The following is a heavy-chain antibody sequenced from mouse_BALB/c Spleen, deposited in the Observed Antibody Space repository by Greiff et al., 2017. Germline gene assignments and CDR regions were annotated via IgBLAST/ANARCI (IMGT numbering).Heavy chain of an antibody. Sequence: VMLVESGAELARPGASVKLSCKASGYTFTSYWMQWVKQRPGQGLEWIGAIYPGDGDTRYTQKFKGKATLTADKSSSTAYMQLSSLASEDSAVYYCARRGWLLRAMDYWGQGTSVTVSS. CDR3: ARRGWLLRAMDY. J-gene: IGHJ4*01. D-gene: IGHD2-3*01. CDR2: IYPGDGDT. V-gene: IGHV1-87*01. CDR1: GYTFTSYW.